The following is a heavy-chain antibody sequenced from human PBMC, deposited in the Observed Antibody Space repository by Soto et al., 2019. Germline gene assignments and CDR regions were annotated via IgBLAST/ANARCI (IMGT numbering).Heavy chain of an antibody. D-gene: IGHD6-6*01. CDR1: GFTFSSYA. CDR3: ASQLEYSSSSAPLDY. J-gene: IGHJ4*02. V-gene: IGHV3-30-3*01. Sequence: GGSLRLSCAASGFTFSSYAMHWVRQAPGKGLEWVAVISYDGSNKYYADSVKGRFTISRDNSKNTLYLQMNSLRAEDTAVYYCASQLEYSSSSAPLDYWGQGTLVTVS. CDR2: ISYDGSNK.